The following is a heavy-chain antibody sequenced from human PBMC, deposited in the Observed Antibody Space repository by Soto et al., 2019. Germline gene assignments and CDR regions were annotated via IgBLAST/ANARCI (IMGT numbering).Heavy chain of an antibody. D-gene: IGHD3-22*01. J-gene: IGHJ4*01. V-gene: IGHV1-46*01. CDR2: INPSGGST. CDR1: GYTFTSHY. Sequence: ASVKVSCKASGYTFTSHYMHWVRQAPGQGLEWMGIINPSGGSTSYAQKFQGRVTMTRDTSTSTVYMELRSLRSDDTAVFYCARANYDSSGRIDYWGQGTPVTVS. CDR3: ARANYDSSGRIDY.